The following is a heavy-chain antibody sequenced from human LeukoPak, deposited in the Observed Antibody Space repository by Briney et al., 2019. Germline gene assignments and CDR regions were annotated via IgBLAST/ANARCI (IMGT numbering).Heavy chain of an antibody. CDR3: ARGRGLVQLWLRWVAPFDY. J-gene: IGHJ4*02. CDR1: GGSFSGYY. Sequence: SETLSLTCAVYGGSFSGYYWSWIRQPPGKGLEWIGEINHSGSTNYNPSLKSRVTTSVDTSKNQFSLKLSSVTAADTAVYYCARGRGLVQLWLRWVAPFDYWGQGTLVTVSS. D-gene: IGHD5-18*01. V-gene: IGHV4-34*01. CDR2: INHSGST.